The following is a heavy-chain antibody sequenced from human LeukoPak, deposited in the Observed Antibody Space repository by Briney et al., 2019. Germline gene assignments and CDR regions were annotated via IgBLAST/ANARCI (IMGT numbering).Heavy chain of an antibody. CDR1: GFTVSSNY. Sequence: GGSLRLSCEASGFTVSSNYMIWVRQAPGKGLEWVSFIYTGGDTYYADSVKDRFTISRDNFKNTVYLQMDSLRPDDTAVYYCARDPPVTTDYGMDVWGQGTTVTVSS. D-gene: IGHD4-17*01. CDR2: IYTGGDT. CDR3: ARDPPVTTDYGMDV. J-gene: IGHJ6*02. V-gene: IGHV3-66*02.